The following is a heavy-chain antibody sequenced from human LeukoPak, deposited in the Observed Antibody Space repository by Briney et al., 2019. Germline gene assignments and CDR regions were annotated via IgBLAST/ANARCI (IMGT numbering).Heavy chain of an antibody. Sequence: GGSLRLSCAVSGLTFEDAWMNWVRQAPGKGLEWVGRIKSKTDGGTTDYAAPVKGRFTISRDNSKNTPYLQMNSLRAEDTAVYYCAKDRDYGSGSYPYYFDYWGQGTLVTVSS. D-gene: IGHD3-10*01. J-gene: IGHJ4*02. CDR3: AKDRDYGSGSYPYYFDY. CDR1: GLTFEDAW. V-gene: IGHV3-15*07. CDR2: IKSKTDGGTT.